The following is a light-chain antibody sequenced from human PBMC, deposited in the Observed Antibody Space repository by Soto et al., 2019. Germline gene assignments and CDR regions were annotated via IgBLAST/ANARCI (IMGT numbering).Light chain of an antibody. J-gene: IGLJ1*01. CDR3: SSYTSSSTRV. V-gene: IGLV2-14*01. Sequence: QSVLTQPASVSGSPGQSITISCTGTSSDVGGYNYVSWYQQHPGKAPKLVIFDVSDRPSGVSNRFSGSKSGNTASLTISGLQAEDEAYYYCSSYTSSSTRVFGTGTKLTVL. CDR1: SSDVGGYNY. CDR2: DVS.